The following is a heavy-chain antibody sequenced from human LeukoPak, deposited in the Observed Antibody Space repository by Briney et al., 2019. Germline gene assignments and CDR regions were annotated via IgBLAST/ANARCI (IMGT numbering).Heavy chain of an antibody. D-gene: IGHD5-18*01. J-gene: IGHJ2*01. CDR2: IYSTGST. CDR3: VKHRYIQDYFDL. Sequence: SETLSLTCTVSGGSISSYYWSWIRQPPGKGLEWIGYIYSTGSTIYNPSLKSQVTISVDTHKIHFSLKLRSVTAADTAVYYCVKHRYIQDYFDLWGRGILVSVSS. CDR1: GGSISSYY. V-gene: IGHV4-59*08.